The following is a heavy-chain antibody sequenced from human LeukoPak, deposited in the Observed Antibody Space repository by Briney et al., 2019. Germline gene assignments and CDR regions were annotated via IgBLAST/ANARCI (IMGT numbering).Heavy chain of an antibody. CDR3: ARGAGVVVVPAATCFDY. Sequence: SETLSLTCAVYGGSFSGYYWSWIRQPPGKGLEWIGEINHSGSTNYNPSLKSRVTISVDTSKNQFSLKLSSVTAADTAVYYCARGAGVVVVPAATCFDYWGQGTLVTVSS. J-gene: IGHJ4*02. D-gene: IGHD2-2*01. CDR1: GGSFSGYY. CDR2: INHSGST. V-gene: IGHV4-34*01.